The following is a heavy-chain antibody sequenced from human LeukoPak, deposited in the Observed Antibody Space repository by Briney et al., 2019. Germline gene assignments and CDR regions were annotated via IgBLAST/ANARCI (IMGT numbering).Heavy chain of an antibody. J-gene: IGHJ4*02. D-gene: IGHD3-22*01. V-gene: IGHV3-48*03. CDR3: ARDYYDSSGYY. Sequence: GGSLRLSCAASGFTFSSYEMNWVRQAQGRWLEWVSYISRSGSTIYYADSVKGRFTITRDNAKTSLYLQMNSLRAEDKAVYYCARDYYDSSGYYWGQGTLVTVSS. CDR1: GFTFSSYE. CDR2: ISRSGSTI.